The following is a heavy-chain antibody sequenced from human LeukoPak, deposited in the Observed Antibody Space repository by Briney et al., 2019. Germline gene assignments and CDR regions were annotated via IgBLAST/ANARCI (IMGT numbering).Heavy chain of an antibody. Sequence: SVKVSCKASGGTFSSYAISWVRQAPGQGLEWMGRIIPIFGIANYAQKSQGRVTITADKSTSTAYMELSSLRSEDTAVYYCAREVGGYFQYNWFDPWGQGTLVTVSS. CDR1: GGTFSSYA. V-gene: IGHV1-69*04. CDR2: IIPIFGIA. D-gene: IGHD2-21*01. J-gene: IGHJ5*02. CDR3: AREVGGYFQYNWFDP.